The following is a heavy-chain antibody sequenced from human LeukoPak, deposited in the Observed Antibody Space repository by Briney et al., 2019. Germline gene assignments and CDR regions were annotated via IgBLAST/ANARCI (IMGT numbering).Heavy chain of an antibody. D-gene: IGHD6-6*01. CDR1: GGALTNYC. CDR2: IYYSGST. V-gene: IGHV4-59*01. CDR3: ARKKFIAAGGFDP. Sequence: SETLSLTCTVSGGALTNYCWNWIRQPPGKGLEWIGYIYYSGSTNYNPSLKSRVTISVDTSKNQFSLKLRSVTAADTAVYYCARKKFIAAGGFDPWGQGTLVTVSS. J-gene: IGHJ5*02.